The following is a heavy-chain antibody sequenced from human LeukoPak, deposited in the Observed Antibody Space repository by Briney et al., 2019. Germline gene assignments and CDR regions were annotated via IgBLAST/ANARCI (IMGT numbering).Heavy chain of an antibody. CDR3: ARALGAKLELQP. Sequence: SVKVSCKACGGTFSSYAISWVRQAPGQGLEGMGGIIPIFGTANYAQKFQGRVTITTDESTSTAYMELSSLRSEDTAVYYCARALGAKLELQPWGQGTLVTVSS. V-gene: IGHV1-69*05. CDR1: GGTFSSYA. CDR2: IIPIFGTA. D-gene: IGHD1-7*01. J-gene: IGHJ5*02.